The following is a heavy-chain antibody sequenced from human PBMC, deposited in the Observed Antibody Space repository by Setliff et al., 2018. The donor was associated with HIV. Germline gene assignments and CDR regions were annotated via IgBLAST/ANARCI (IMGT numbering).Heavy chain of an antibody. D-gene: IGHD3-10*01. CDR1: GGSISSGNHY. Sequence: SETLSLTCTVSGGSISSGNHYWSWIRQPAGKALEWIGHIYTSGSTSYNPSLKSRVTISVDTSNSQFSLKLNSVIAADTAVYYCARNRVPSSLWGQGSLVTVSS. CDR3: ARNRVPSSL. V-gene: IGHV4-61*09. CDR2: IYTSGST. J-gene: IGHJ4*02.